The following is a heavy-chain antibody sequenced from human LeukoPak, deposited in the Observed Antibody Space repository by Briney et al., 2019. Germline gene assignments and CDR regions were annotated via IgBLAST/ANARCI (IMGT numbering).Heavy chain of an antibody. CDR2: ISHSGNTI. J-gene: IGHJ4*02. V-gene: IGHV3-48*04. CDR1: GFTFSSYS. D-gene: IGHD3-9*01. Sequence: PGGSLRLSCAASGFTFSSYSMNWVRQAPGKGLEWVSYISHSGNTIYYADSVKGRFTISRDNAKNSLYLQMNSLRAEDTAVYYCARDPRLRYFDWSPSGGYFDYWGQGTLVTVSS. CDR3: ARDPRLRYFDWSPSGGYFDY.